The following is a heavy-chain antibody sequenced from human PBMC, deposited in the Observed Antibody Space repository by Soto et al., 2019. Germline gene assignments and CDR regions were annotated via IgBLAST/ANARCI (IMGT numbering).Heavy chain of an antibody. D-gene: IGHD2-15*01. CDR2: INPDNGNT. V-gene: IGHV1-3*01. CDR3: KRGIATGQRDP. Sequence: QVQLVQSGAEVKKPGASVKISCKASGYTFTRYTMNWVRQAPGQRLEWMGWINPDNGNTKSSLKFQDRVIITRDTSASTAYMDLSSLRSEDTAVNYCKRGIATGQRDPWGQGTLVTVSS. J-gene: IGHJ5*02. CDR1: GYTFTRYT.